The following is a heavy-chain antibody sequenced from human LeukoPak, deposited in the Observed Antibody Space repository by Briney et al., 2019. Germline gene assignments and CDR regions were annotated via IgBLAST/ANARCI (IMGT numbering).Heavy chain of an antibody. Sequence: SETLSLTCAVYGGSFSGYYWSWIRQPPGKGLEWIGEINHSGSTNYNPSLKSRVTISVDTSKNQFSLKLSSVTAADTAVYYCARAGTNGGYWYFDLWGRGTLVTVSS. CDR1: GGSFSGYY. CDR3: ARAGTNGGYWYFDL. V-gene: IGHV4-34*01. D-gene: IGHD2-8*01. J-gene: IGHJ2*01. CDR2: INHSGST.